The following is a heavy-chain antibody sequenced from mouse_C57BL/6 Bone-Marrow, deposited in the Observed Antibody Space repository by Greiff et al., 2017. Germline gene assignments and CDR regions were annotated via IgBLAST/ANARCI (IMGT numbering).Heavy chain of an antibody. Sequence: QVHVKQSGAELARPGASVKLSCKASGYTFTSYGISWVKQRTGQGLEWIGEIYPRSGNTYYNEKFTGKATLTADKSSSTAYMELRSLTSEDSAVYFCARAGQLRLRGWFAYWGQGTLVTVSA. CDR3: ARAGQLRLRGWFAY. CDR2: IYPRSGNT. V-gene: IGHV1-81*01. CDR1: GYTFTSYG. J-gene: IGHJ3*01. D-gene: IGHD3-2*02.